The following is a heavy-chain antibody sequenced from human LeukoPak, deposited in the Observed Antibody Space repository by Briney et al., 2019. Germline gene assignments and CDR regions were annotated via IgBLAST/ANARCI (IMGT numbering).Heavy chain of an antibody. D-gene: IGHD4-17*01. J-gene: IGHJ4*02. CDR1: GFTFSSYG. Sequence: PGGSLRLSCAASGFTFSSYGMHWVRQAPGKRLEWVAFIRYDGSNKYYADSVKGRFTISRDNSKNTLYLQMNSLRAEDTAVYYCAKERDYGDYVEYWGQGTLVTVSS. CDR3: AKERDYGDYVEY. CDR2: IRYDGSNK. V-gene: IGHV3-30*02.